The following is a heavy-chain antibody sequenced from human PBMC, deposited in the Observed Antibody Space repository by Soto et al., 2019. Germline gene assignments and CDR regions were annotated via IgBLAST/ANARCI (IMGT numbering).Heavy chain of an antibody. CDR1: GGSIISGGYF. J-gene: IGHJ4*02. Sequence: QVQLQESGPGLVKPSQTLSLTCTVSGGSIISGGYFWSWIRQHPGKGLEWIGYIYYSGSTYYNPSLKSRVTISVDTSKNQFSLKLNSVTAADTAVYYCARGGGYVGEGYYFDYWGQGTLVTVSS. V-gene: IGHV4-31*03. D-gene: IGHD5-12*01. CDR2: IYYSGST. CDR3: ARGGGYVGEGYYFDY.